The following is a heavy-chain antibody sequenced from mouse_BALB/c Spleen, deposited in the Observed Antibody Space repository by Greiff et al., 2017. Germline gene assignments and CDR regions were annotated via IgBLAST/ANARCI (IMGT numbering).Heavy chain of an antibody. D-gene: IGHD1-1*01. CDR2: ISSGGSYT. J-gene: IGHJ4*01. CDR1: GFTFSSYT. V-gene: IGHV5-6-4*01. CDR3: TRGTTVVATDYAMDY. Sequence: EVKLMESGGGLVKPGGSLKLSCAASGFTFSSYTMSWVRQTPEKRLEWVATISSGGSYTYYPDSVKGRFTISRDNAKNTLYLQMSSLKSEDTAMYYCTRGTTVVATDYAMDYWGQGTSVTVSS.